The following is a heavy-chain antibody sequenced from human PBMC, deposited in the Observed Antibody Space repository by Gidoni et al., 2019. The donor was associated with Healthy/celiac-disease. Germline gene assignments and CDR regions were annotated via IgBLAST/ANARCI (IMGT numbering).Heavy chain of an antibody. CDR3: ARDRSSSWYWFDP. Sequence: QVQLVDSGGVLVKPGGSLRLSCAASGFTFSDYYMSWIRQAPGKGLEWVSYSSSSGSTIYYADSVKGRFTISRDNAKNSLYLQMNSLRAEDTAVYYCARDRSSSWYWFDPWGQGTLVTVSS. J-gene: IGHJ5*02. CDR1: GFTFSDYY. D-gene: IGHD6-13*01. CDR2: SSSSGSTI. V-gene: IGHV3-11*01.